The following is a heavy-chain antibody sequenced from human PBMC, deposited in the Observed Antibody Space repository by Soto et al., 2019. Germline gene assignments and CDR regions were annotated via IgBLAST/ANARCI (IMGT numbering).Heavy chain of an antibody. CDR3: ARSYGSGSWVDY. J-gene: IGHJ4*02. V-gene: IGHV3-11*05. CDR2: ISSSSSYT. D-gene: IGHD3-10*01. CDR1: GFTFSDYY. Sequence: QVQLVESGGGLVKPGGSLRLSCAASGFTFSDYYMSWIRQAPGKGLEWVSYISSSSSYTNYADSVKGRFTISRDNAKNSLYLQMNGLRAEDTAVYYCARSYGSGSWVDYWGQGTLVTVSS.